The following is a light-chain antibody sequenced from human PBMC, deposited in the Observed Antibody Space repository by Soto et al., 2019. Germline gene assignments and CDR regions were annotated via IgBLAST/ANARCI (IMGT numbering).Light chain of an antibody. J-gene: IGKJ4*01. Sequence: EIVMTQSPATLSLSPGERATLSCGASQSINSNLAWYQQKPGQGPRLFIFRASYRAAGIPARFSGSGSGTEFNLTISGLQSEDFAVYYCQQYNNWPRATFGGGTKVDLK. CDR3: QQYNNWPRAT. CDR1: QSINSN. CDR2: RAS. V-gene: IGKV3-15*01.